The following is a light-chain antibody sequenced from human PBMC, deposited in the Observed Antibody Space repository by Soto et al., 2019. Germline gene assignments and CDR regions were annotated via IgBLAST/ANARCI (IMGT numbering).Light chain of an antibody. V-gene: IGLV2-14*01. CDR2: DVS. J-gene: IGLJ2*01. CDR1: SSDVGGYNY. Sequence: QSALTQPASVSGSPGQSITISCTGTSSDVGGYNYVSWYQQHPGKAPKLMIYDVSNRPSGVSNRFSGSKSGNTASLTISGLQXEDEADYXCSSYTRSSPHVVFGGGTKLTVL. CDR3: SSYTRSSPHVV.